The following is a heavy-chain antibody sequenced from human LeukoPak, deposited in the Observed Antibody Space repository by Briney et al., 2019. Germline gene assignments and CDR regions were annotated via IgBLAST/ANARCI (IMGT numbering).Heavy chain of an antibody. CDR2: IHPSGGST. D-gene: IGHD2-2*01. J-gene: IGHJ6*03. CDR1: GYTFTSYY. V-gene: IGHV1-46*01. CDR3: ARGLYCSSTSCYLGYYYMDV. Sequence: ASVKVSCKASGYTFTSYYMHWVRQAPGQGLEWIGIIHPSGGSTNYAQKFQGRVTMTSDTSTSTVYMELSSLRSEDTAVYYCARGLYCSSTSCYLGYYYMDVWGKGTTVTVSS.